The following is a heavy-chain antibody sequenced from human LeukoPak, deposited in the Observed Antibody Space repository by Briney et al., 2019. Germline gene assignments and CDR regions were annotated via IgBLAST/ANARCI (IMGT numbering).Heavy chain of an antibody. Sequence: ASVKVSCKASGYTFTGYYMHWVRQAPGQGLEWLGWINPNSGGTNYAQKFQGWVTMTRDTSISTAYMELSRLRSEDTAVYYCATVVLLWFGELNFDYWGQGTLVTVSS. CDR3: ATVVLLWFGELNFDY. V-gene: IGHV1-2*04. CDR1: GYTFTGYY. D-gene: IGHD3-10*01. J-gene: IGHJ4*02. CDR2: INPNSGGT.